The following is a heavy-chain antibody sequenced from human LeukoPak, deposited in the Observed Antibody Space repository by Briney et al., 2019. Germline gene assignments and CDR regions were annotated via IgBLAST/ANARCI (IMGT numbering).Heavy chain of an antibody. CDR2: ISYSGTT. V-gene: IGHV4-59*01. D-gene: IGHD5-12*01. J-gene: IGHJ4*02. Sequence: PSETLSLTCTVSGGSISSYYWNWIRQPPGKGLEWTGYISYSGTTNYNPSLKSRVTISVDTSKKQFSLKLTSATAADTAVYYCARGDDYKSTLFDYWGQGTLVTVSS. CDR1: GGSISSYY. CDR3: ARGDDYKSTLFDY.